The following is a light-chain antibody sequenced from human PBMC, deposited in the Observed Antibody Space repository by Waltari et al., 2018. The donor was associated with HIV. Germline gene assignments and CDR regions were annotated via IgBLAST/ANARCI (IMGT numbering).Light chain of an antibody. CDR1: SSDVGGYNY. CDR2: DVT. J-gene: IGLJ1*01. V-gene: IGLV2-14*01. Sequence: QSALTQPASVSGSPGQSITISCTGSSSDVGGYNYVSWYQLHPDKVPKVLIYDVTNRPSGGSNRFSGSKSGNTASLTISGLQAEDEADYFCCSYTSNTTRVFGTGTKVTVL. CDR3: CSYTSNTTRV.